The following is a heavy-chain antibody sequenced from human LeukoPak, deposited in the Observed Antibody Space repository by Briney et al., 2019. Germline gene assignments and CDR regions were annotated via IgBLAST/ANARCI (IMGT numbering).Heavy chain of an antibody. CDR3: AKATVTHLIDY. V-gene: IGHV3-23*01. CDR1: GFTFSSYA. D-gene: IGHD4-17*01. J-gene: IGHJ4*02. Sequence: PGGSLRLSCAASGFTFSSYAMSWVRQAPGKGLEWVSTSASGGSSYYADSVKGRFTISRDNSKNTLYLQMNSLGAEDTAVYYCAKATVTHLIDYWGQGTLVTVSS. CDR2: SASGGSS.